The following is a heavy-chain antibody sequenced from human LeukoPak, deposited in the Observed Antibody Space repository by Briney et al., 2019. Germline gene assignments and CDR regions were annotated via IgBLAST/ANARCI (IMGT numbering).Heavy chain of an antibody. D-gene: IGHD2-21*02. CDR3: AKDGTGCGGTCYSDY. J-gene: IGHJ4*02. Sequence: PGGSLRLSCAASGFSVSSNGMGWVRQAPGRGLEWVSSMSATGDTYYADSVKGRFTISRDNSKNTLDLQMNSLRAEDTAVYYCAKDGTGCGGTCYSDYWGQGTLVTVSS. CDR2: MSATGDT. V-gene: IGHV3-23*01. CDR1: GFSVSSNG.